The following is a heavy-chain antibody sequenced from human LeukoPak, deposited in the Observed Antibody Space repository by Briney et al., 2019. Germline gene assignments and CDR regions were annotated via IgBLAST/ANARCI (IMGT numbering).Heavy chain of an antibody. CDR3: AKPPHYCSGGSCYSGLDY. J-gene: IGHJ4*02. CDR2: ISGSGGTT. V-gene: IGHV3-23*01. CDR1: GFTVSSNY. Sequence: PGGSLRLSCAASGFTVSSNYMSWVRQAPGKGLEWVSGISGSGGTTYYADSVKGRFTISRDNSMNTLYLQMNSLRAEDTALYYCAKPPHYCSGGSCYSGLDYWGLGTLVTVSS. D-gene: IGHD2-15*01.